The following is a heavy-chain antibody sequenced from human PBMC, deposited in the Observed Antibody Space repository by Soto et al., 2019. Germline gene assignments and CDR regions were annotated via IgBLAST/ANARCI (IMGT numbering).Heavy chain of an antibody. J-gene: IGHJ4*02. CDR1: GYSFTSYW. CDR2: IYPVDFDT. V-gene: IGHV5-51*01. CDR3: AAHSGSYNFDY. Sequence: PGESLKISCKGSGYSFTSYWIAWVRQMPGKCLEWMGIIYPVDFDTRYSPSFQGQVTISVDKSINTAYLQWISLKASDTAMYYCAAHSGSYNFDYWGQGTPVTVSS. D-gene: IGHD3-10*01.